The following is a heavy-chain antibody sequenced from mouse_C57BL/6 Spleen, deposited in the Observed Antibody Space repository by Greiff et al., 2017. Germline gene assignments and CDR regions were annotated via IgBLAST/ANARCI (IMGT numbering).Heavy chain of an antibody. Sequence: EVKVEESGGGLVKPGGSLKLSCAASGFTFSSYTMSWVRQTPEKRLEWVATISGGGGNTDYPDSVKGRFTISRDNATITLYLQMSLLRSEDTALYYCATLTLAYWGQGTLVTVSA. D-gene: IGHD1-2*01. CDR1: GFTFSSYT. V-gene: IGHV5-9*01. J-gene: IGHJ3*01. CDR3: ATLTLAY. CDR2: ISGGGGNT.